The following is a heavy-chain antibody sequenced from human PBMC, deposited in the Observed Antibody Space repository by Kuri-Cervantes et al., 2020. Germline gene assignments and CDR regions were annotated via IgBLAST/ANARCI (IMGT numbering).Heavy chain of an antibody. Sequence: ASVKVSCKASGYTFTGHGISWVRQAPGQGLEWMGRISVHNGTTNYAQRFQGRVTMTTDTSTSTANMELRSLRSDDTAVYYCVKDAAGYKNLIGYWGQGTLVTVSS. CDR2: ISVHNGTT. CDR3: VKDAAGYKNLIGY. D-gene: IGHD5-24*01. J-gene: IGHJ4*02. CDR1: GYTFTGHG. V-gene: IGHV1-18*01.